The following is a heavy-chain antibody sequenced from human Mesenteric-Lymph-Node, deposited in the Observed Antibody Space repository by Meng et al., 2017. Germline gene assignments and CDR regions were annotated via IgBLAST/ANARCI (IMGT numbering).Heavy chain of an antibody. D-gene: IGHD6-13*01. Sequence: GESLKISCAASGFTFSDSYMSWFRQAPGKGLEWVSYISSSGSTIYYADSVKGRFTISRDNAKKSWYLQMNSLRAEDTAMYCCARGGRSSWHFDFWGQGTLVTVSS. J-gene: IGHJ4*02. CDR2: ISSSGSTI. CDR1: GFTFSDSY. CDR3: ARGGRSSWHFDF. V-gene: IGHV3-11*01.